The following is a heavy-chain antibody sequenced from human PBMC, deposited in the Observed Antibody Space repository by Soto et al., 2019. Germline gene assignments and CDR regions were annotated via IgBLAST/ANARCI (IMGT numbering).Heavy chain of an antibody. CDR1: GCTFSGYG. CDR3: ARDGVGATTFFGYFDY. D-gene: IGHD1-26*01. V-gene: IGHV3-30*02. J-gene: IGHJ4*02. CDR2: TRHDGSNT. Sequence: GSLRLSCAASGCTFSGYGMHWVRQAPGKGLEWVAITRHDGSNTYYADSVRGRFTISRDNSKKTLYLQMDSLRAEDTAVYYCARDGVGATTFFGYFDYWGQGTLVTVSS.